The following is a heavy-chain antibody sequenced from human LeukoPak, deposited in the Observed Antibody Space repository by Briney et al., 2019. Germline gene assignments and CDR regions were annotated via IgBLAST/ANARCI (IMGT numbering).Heavy chain of an antibody. CDR1: GFTFSSYG. V-gene: IGHV3-30*02. D-gene: IGHD3-22*01. CDR3: ARSDDSSDYSFNTSDY. CDR2: IRYDGSNK. Sequence: PGGSLRLSCAASGFTFSSYGIHWVRQAPGKGLEWVAFIRYDGSNKYYADSVKGRFTISRDNSKNTLYLQMNSLRAEDTAVYYCARSDDSSDYSFNTSDYWGQGTLVTVSS. J-gene: IGHJ4*02.